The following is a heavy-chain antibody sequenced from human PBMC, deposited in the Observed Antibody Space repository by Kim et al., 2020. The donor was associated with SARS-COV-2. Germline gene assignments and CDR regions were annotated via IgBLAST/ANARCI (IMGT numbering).Heavy chain of an antibody. Sequence: GGSLRLSCAASGFTFSSYSMNWVRQAPGKGLEWVSSISSSSSYIYYADSVKGRFTISRDNAKNSLYLQMNSLRAEDTAVYYCARPYYDSSGYHHYLDYWGQGTLVTVSS. J-gene: IGHJ4*02. CDR1: GFTFSSYS. CDR3: ARPYYDSSGYHHYLDY. V-gene: IGHV3-21*01. CDR2: ISSSSSYI. D-gene: IGHD3-22*01.